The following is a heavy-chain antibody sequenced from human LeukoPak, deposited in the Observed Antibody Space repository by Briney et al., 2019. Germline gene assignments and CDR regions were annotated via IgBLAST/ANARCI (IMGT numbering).Heavy chain of an antibody. D-gene: IGHD3-10*01. V-gene: IGHV1-58*02. Sequence: GASVKVSCKASGFTFTSSAMQWVRQARGQRLEWIGWIVVGSGNTNYAQKFQERVTITRDMSTSTAYMELSSLRSEDTAVYYCAAGYYYGSGSYYSSPDWGQGTLVTVSS. CDR3: AAGYYYGSGSYYSSPD. CDR1: GFTFTSSA. J-gene: IGHJ4*02. CDR2: IVVGSGNT.